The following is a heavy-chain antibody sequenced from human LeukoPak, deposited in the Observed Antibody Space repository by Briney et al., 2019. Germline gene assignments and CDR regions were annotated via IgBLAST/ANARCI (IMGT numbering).Heavy chain of an antibody. D-gene: IGHD5-24*01. Sequence: PSETLSLTCTVSGGSISSYYWSWLRQPPGKGLEWIGYIYYSGSTNYNPSLKSRVTISVDTSKNQFSLKLSSVTAADTAVYYCARHGGDGYRNWFDPWGQGTLVTVSS. CDR1: GGSISSYY. CDR2: IYYSGST. J-gene: IGHJ5*02. V-gene: IGHV4-59*08. CDR3: ARHGGDGYRNWFDP.